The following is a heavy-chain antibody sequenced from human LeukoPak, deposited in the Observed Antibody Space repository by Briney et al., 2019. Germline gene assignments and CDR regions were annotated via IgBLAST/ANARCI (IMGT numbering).Heavy chain of an antibody. J-gene: IGHJ4*02. CDR2: INPNSGGT. CDR3: ARNSWIVVVTDFDY. V-gene: IGHV1-2*02. D-gene: IGHD2-21*02. CDR1: GYTFIDYY. Sequence: GASVKVSCKASGYTFIDYYIYCVRQAPGQGLEWMGWINPNSGGTSYAQKFQGRVTMTRDTSISTAYMELTRLTSDDTAVFSCARNSWIVVVTDFDYWGQGTLVTVSS.